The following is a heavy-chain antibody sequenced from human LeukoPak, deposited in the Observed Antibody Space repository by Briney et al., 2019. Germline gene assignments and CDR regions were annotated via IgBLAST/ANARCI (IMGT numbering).Heavy chain of an antibody. CDR3: ARGVFSARDELPN. J-gene: IGHJ4*02. Sequence: ASVKVSCKASGYTFTGYYMHWVRLAPGQGLEWMGWINPNSGGTNYAQKFQGRVTMTRDTSISTAYMELSRLRSDDTAVYYCARGVFSARDELPNWGQGTLVTVSS. D-gene: IGHD1-7*01. CDR1: GYTFTGYY. CDR2: INPNSGGT. V-gene: IGHV1-2*02.